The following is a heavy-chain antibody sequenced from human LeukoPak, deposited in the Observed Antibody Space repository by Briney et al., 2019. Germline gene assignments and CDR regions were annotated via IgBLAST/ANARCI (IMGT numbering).Heavy chain of an antibody. CDR1: GFNVSSNY. D-gene: IGHD6-6*01. V-gene: IGHV3-53*01. Sequence: GGSLRLSCAASGFNVSSNYMSWVRQAPGKGLEWVSVFYSGGSTYYADSVKGRFTIARDNSKNTLYLQMSGLRAEDTAVHYCASENERPDAFDIWGQGTMVTVSS. J-gene: IGHJ3*02. CDR2: FYSGGST. CDR3: ASENERPDAFDI.